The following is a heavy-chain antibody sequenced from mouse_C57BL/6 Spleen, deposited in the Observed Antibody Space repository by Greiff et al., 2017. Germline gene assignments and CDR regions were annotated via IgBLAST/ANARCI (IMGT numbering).Heavy chain of an antibody. D-gene: IGHD1-1*01. CDR3: ASIPYYYVSLYYYAMDY. Sequence: VQLQQPGAELVKPGASVKLSCKASGYTFTSYWMHWVKQRPGRGLEWIGRIDPNSGGTKYNEKFKSKATLTVDKPSSTAYMQLSSLTSEDSAVYYCASIPYYYVSLYYYAMDYWGQGTSVTVSS. CDR1: GYTFTSYW. CDR2: IDPNSGGT. V-gene: IGHV1-72*01. J-gene: IGHJ4*01.